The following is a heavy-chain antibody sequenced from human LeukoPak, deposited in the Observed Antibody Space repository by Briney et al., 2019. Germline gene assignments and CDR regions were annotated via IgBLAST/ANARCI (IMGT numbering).Heavy chain of an antibody. CDR1: GGSISSYY. Sequence: SETLSLTCTVSGGSISSYYWSWIRQPPGKGLEWIGYIYYSGSTNYNPSLKSRVTISVDTSKNQFSLKLSSVTAADTAVYYCARGHIAVAGTMGYWGQGTLVTVSS. CDR3: ARGHIAVAGTMGY. D-gene: IGHD6-19*01. CDR2: IYYSGST. V-gene: IGHV4-59*12. J-gene: IGHJ4*02.